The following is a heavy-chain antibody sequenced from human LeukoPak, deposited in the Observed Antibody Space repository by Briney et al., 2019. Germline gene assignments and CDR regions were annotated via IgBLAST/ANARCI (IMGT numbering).Heavy chain of an antibody. J-gene: IGHJ4*02. CDR2: IFYSGGS. CDR3: ARGAPWIQLWFNAPYFDS. D-gene: IGHD5-18*01. Sequence: SGTLSLTCTVSGGSISSYYWTWIRQPPGKGLEWIGYIFYSGGSNYNSSLKSRVTISVDTSKNQFSLKLSSVTAADTAVYYCARGAPWIQLWFNAPYFDSWGQGTLVTVSS. CDR1: GGSISSYY. V-gene: IGHV4-59*01.